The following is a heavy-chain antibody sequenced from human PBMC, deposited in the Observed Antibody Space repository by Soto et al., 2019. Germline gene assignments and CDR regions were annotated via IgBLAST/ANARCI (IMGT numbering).Heavy chain of an antibody. V-gene: IGHV4-59*01. D-gene: IGHD3-22*01. CDR3: ARTYDGSGPNSGGYAFDI. Sequence: SETLSLTCTVSGGSISSYYWSWIRQPPGKGLEWIGYIYYSGSTNYNPSLKSLVTISVDTSKNQFSLKLSSVTAADTAVYYCARTYDGSGPNSGGYAFDIWGQGTMVTVSS. CDR1: GGSISSYY. J-gene: IGHJ3*02. CDR2: IYYSGST.